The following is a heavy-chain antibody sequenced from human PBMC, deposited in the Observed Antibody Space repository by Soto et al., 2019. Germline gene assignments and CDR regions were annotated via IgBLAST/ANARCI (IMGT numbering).Heavy chain of an antibody. CDR3: ARVITMIVGPNYGMDV. D-gene: IGHD3-22*01. Sequence: SETLSLTCTVSGGSISSGGYYWSWIRQHPGKGLEWIGYIYYSGSTYYNPSLKSRVTISVDTSKNQFSLKLSSVTAADTAVYYCARVITMIVGPNYGMDVWGQGTTVTVSS. J-gene: IGHJ6*02. CDR2: IYYSGST. CDR1: GGSISSGGYY. V-gene: IGHV4-31*03.